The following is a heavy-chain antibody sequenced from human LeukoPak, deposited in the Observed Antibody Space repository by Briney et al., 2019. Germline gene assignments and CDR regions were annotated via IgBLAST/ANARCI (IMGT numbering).Heavy chain of an antibody. V-gene: IGHV3-48*02. Sequence: SGGSLRLSGAASGFTFSSYSMNWVRQAPGKGLGGVSYISSSSSTIYYADSVKGRFTISRDNAKNSLYLQMNSLRDEDTAVYYCAREGYYDSSGYYYSRENWGQGTLVTVSS. D-gene: IGHD3-22*01. CDR2: ISSSSSTI. CDR3: AREGYYDSSGYYYSREN. CDR1: GFTFSSYS. J-gene: IGHJ4*02.